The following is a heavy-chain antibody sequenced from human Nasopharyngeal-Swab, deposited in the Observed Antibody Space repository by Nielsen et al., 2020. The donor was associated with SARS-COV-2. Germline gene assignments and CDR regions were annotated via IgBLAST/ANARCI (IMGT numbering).Heavy chain of an antibody. V-gene: IGHV3-30*18. CDR3: AKDKNDFWSGQFDY. J-gene: IGHJ4*02. CDR2: ISYDGSNK. CDR1: GFTFSSYG. Sequence: GGSLRLSCAASGFTFSSYGMHWARQAPGKGLEWVAVISYDGSNKYYADSVKGRFTISRDNSKNTLYLQMNSLRAEDTAVYYCAKDKNDFWSGQFDYWGQGTLVTVSS. D-gene: IGHD3-3*01.